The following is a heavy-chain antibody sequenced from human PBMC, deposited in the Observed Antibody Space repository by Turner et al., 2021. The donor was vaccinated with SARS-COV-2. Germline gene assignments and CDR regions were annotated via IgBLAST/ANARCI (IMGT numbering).Heavy chain of an antibody. CDR3: AKDGADGTTWYGASRS. V-gene: IGHV3-23*01. CDR2: LTIVGGT. CDR1: GFTFTSSA. J-gene: IGHJ5*02. Sequence: VQLLWSAADLVLPGRSLRVFCVASGFTFTSSAMSWVRQARGRGLGWVSILTIVGGTHYADSVTGRFTISRDNSTNTLYLQMDNLRAGDTAVYYCAKDGADGTTWYGASRSWGQGTLVTVSS. D-gene: IGHD6-13*01.